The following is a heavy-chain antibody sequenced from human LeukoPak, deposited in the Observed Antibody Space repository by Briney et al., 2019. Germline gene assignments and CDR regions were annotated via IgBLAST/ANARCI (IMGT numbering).Heavy chain of an antibody. D-gene: IGHD6-19*01. CDR1: GFTFTSYA. V-gene: IGHV3-23*01. CDR2: IYGSGEST. CDR3: AKARGEQWLRQPFDY. J-gene: IGHJ4*02. Sequence: GGSLRLSCAASGFTFTSYAMSWVRQAPGKGLEWVSGIYGSGESTYYADSVRGRFTISRDNSKNTLYLQMNSLRAEDTAVYYCAKARGEQWLRQPFDYWGQGTLVTVSS.